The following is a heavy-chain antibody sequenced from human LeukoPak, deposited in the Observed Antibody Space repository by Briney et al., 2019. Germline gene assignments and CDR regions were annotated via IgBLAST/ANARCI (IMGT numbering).Heavy chain of an antibody. D-gene: IGHD2-21*01. CDR1: GFTFSSYG. V-gene: IGHV3-33*01. CDR2: IWYDGSNK. CDR3: ARETLSRGGDCYYDY. Sequence: PGRSLRLSCAASGFTFSSYGMHWVRQAPGKGLEWVAVIWYDGSNKYYADSVKGRLTISRDNPKNTLYLQMNSLRAEDTAVYYCARETLSRGGDCYYDYWGQGTLVTVSS. J-gene: IGHJ4*02.